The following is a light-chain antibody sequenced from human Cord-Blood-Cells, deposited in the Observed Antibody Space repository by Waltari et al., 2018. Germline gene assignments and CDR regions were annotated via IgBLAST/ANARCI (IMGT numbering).Light chain of an antibody. Sequence: AIRMTQSPSSFSASTGARVTITCRASQGISSYLAWYQQKPGKAPKLLIYAASTLKSGVPSRFSGSGSGTDFTLTISCLQSEDFATYYCQQYYSYPRTFGQGTKVEIK. CDR1: QGISSY. CDR2: AAS. V-gene: IGKV1-8*01. CDR3: QQYYSYPRT. J-gene: IGKJ1*01.